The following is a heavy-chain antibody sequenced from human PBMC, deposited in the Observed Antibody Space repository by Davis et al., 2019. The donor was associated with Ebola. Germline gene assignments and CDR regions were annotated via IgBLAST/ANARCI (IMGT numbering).Heavy chain of an antibody. Sequence: SGPTLVKPTQTFTLTCTFSGFSLSTSGMCVSWIRQPPGKALEWLPRIDWDDGKYYSTSLKTRLSISEDTSTNQVVLTMASMDPVDTATYYCARHSTGLRSFDYWGQGTLVTVSS. CDR1: GFSLSTSGMC. CDR3: ARHSTGLRSFDY. CDR2: IDWDDGK. V-gene: IGHV2-70*11. D-gene: IGHD6-19*01. J-gene: IGHJ4*02.